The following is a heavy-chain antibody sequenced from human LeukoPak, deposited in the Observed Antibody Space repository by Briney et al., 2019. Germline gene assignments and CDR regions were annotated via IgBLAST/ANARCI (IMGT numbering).Heavy chain of an antibody. J-gene: IGHJ6*02. D-gene: IGHD3-16*01. Sequence: GGSLRLSCAASGFTFSSYSMNWVRQAPGKGLEWVSSISSSSSYIYYAGSVKGRFTISRDNAKNSLYLQMNSLRAEDTAVYYCARDWGYYYYYGMDVWGQGTRVTVSS. CDR2: ISSSSSYI. CDR1: GFTFSSYS. V-gene: IGHV3-21*01. CDR3: ARDWGYYYYYGMDV.